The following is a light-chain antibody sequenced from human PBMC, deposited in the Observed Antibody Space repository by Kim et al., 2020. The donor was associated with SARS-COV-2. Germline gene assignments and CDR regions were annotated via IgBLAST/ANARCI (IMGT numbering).Light chain of an antibody. Sequence: EVVMTQSPATLSVSPGERVTLSCRASQSANSNLAWYQQKPGQAPSLLIYAISTRATGIAARFSGSGSGTEFTLTISSLQSEDFAVYFCQQYNNWPPTFGPGTKVDIK. J-gene: IGKJ3*01. CDR2: AIS. CDR1: QSANSN. V-gene: IGKV3-15*01. CDR3: QQYNNWPPT.